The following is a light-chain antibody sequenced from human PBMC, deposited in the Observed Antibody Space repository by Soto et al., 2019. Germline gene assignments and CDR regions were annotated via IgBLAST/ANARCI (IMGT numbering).Light chain of an antibody. CDR1: QGIINY. CDR3: QQLFMYPPT. CDR2: GAS. Sequence: IQLTHSPSSLSASMGDRVTITCRSSQGIINYLARYQQKPGKAPKLLIYGASTLQGGVPSRFSGSGSGTDFTLTVSSLQPEDLATYYCQQLFMYPPTLGPGTKVDIK. V-gene: IGKV1-9*01. J-gene: IGKJ3*01.